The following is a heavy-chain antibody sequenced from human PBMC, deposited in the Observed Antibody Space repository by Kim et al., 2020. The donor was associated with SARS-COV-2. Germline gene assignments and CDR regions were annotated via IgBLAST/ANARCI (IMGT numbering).Heavy chain of an antibody. CDR2: IYSGGST. CDR3: AGVEMASISYYYYYGMAV. CDR1: GFTVSSYY. Sequence: GGSLRLSCAASGFTVSSYYMRWVRQAPGKGLEWVSVIYSGGSTYYAASVKGRFTISTDNSKDTLSLQLNSLRGEDTAVYYCAGVEMASISYYYYYGMAV. D-gene: IGHD5-12*01. J-gene: IGHJ6*01. V-gene: IGHV3-53*01.